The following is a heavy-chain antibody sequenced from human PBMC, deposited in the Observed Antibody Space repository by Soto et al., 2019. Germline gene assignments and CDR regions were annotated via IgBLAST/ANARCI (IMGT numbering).Heavy chain of an antibody. CDR3: ASTLHDSSGYYLRAFDI. J-gene: IGHJ3*02. CDR2: IWYDGSNK. CDR1: GFTFSSYG. D-gene: IGHD3-22*01. V-gene: IGHV3-33*01. Sequence: QVQLVESGGGVVQPGRSLRLSCAASGFTFSSYGMHWVRQAPGKGLEWVAVIWYDGSNKYYADSVKGRFTISRDNSXNKXYLQMNSLRAEDTAVYYCASTLHDSSGYYLRAFDIWGQGTMVTVSS.